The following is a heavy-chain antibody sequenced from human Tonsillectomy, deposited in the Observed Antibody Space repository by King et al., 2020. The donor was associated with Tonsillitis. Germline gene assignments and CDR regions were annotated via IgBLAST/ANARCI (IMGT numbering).Heavy chain of an antibody. D-gene: IGHD6-19*01. CDR2: ISWNSGTI. CDR1: GFTFDDYA. CDR3: AKESGGLGEQWLDY. Sequence: VQLVESGGGLVQPGRSLRLSCAASGFTFDDYAMHWVRQAPGKGLEWVSGISWNSGTIGYADSVKGRFTISRDNAKNSLYLQMNSLRAEDTALYYCAKESGGLGEQWLDYWGQGTLVTVSS. J-gene: IGHJ4*02. V-gene: IGHV3-9*01.